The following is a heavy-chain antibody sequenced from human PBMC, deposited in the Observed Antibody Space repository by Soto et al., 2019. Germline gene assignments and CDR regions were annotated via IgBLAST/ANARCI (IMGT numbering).Heavy chain of an antibody. Sequence: PSETLSLTCTVSGGSISSYYWSWIRPPPGKGLEWIGYIYYSGSTNYNPSLKSRVTISVDTSKNQFSLKLSSLTAADTAVYYCARCLGSTGYGMDVWGQGTTVTVSS. CDR3: ARCLGSTGYGMDV. J-gene: IGHJ6*02. V-gene: IGHV4-59*01. CDR1: GGSISSYY. D-gene: IGHD1-1*01. CDR2: IYYSGST.